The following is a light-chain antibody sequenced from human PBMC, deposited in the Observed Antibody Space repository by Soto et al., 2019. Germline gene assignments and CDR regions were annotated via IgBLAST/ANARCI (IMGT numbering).Light chain of an antibody. J-gene: IGKJ3*01. Sequence: DIQMTQSPSTLSASVGDRVTITCRASQSISSWLAWYQQKPGKAPKLLIYKASSLESGVPSRFSGSGSGTEFTLTIRSLQPDDFATYYCQQYNSYPFTFGPGTKVYIK. V-gene: IGKV1-5*03. CDR2: KAS. CDR3: QQYNSYPFT. CDR1: QSISSW.